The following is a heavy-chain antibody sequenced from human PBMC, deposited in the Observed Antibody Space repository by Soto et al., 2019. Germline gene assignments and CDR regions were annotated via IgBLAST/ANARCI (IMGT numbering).Heavy chain of an antibody. CDR1: GFSVSHNF. V-gene: IGHV3-53*01. CDR3: AKEFCTNGVCHFDY. J-gene: IGHJ4*02. Sequence: XGSLRLSCAASGFSVSHNFVSWVRRAPGKGLEWVSVVYSGGTTYYAESVRGRFIISRDTSKNTVYLQMNRLRAEDTAVYYCAKEFCTNGVCHFDYWGQGTPVTVSS. D-gene: IGHD2-8*01. CDR2: VYSGGTT.